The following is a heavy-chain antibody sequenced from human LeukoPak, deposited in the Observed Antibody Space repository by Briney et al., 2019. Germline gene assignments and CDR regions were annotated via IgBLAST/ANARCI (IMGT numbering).Heavy chain of an antibody. CDR1: GYSISSGYY. Sequence: PSETLSLTCAVSGYSISSGYYGGLIRPPPGKGLEWIGSIYHSGSPYYNPALKSRVTISVDTSKNQFSLKLSSVTAADTAVYYCARHIPSGGYNKGKGYFDYWGQGTLVTVSS. V-gene: IGHV4-38-2*01. J-gene: IGHJ4*02. D-gene: IGHD1-26*01. CDR2: IYHSGSP. CDR3: ARHIPSGGYNKGKGYFDY.